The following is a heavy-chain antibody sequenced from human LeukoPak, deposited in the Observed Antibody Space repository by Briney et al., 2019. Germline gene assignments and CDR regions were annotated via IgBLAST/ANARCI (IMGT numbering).Heavy chain of an antibody. D-gene: IGHD3-3*01. V-gene: IGHV3-21*06. CDR3: ARFWSGHYNFDY. J-gene: IGHJ4*02. CDR2: ICSSSNYI. Sequence: GGALRLSCAASGVTFSTYSMNWVRQAPGKGLEWVSYICSSSNYIYYADSVKGRFTISRDNAKTSLYLQMNSLRAEDTAVYYCARFWSGHYNFDYWGQGTPVTVSS. CDR1: GVTFSTYS.